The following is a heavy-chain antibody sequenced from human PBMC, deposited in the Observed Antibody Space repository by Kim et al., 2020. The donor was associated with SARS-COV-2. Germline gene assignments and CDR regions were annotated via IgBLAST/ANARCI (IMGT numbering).Heavy chain of an antibody. CDR3: ARRESTGWSIDD. J-gene: IGHJ4*02. CDR2: T. D-gene: IGHD6-19*01. V-gene: IGHV1-2*02. Sequence: TTYAPKFQGRVTMTRDPSINTAYMELSSLRSDDTAVYYCARRESTGWSIDDWGQGTLVTVS.